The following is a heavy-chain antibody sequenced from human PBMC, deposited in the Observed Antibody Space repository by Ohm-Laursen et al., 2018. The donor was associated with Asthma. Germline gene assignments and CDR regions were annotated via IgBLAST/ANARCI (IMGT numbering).Heavy chain of an antibody. CDR3: ARDKIFGVLNGMDV. D-gene: IGHD3-3*01. CDR1: GGSISSGGYS. J-gene: IGHJ6*02. CDR2: IYHSGST. Sequence: TLSLTCAVSGGSISSGGYSWSWIRQPPGKGLEWIGYIYHSGSTYYNPSLKSRVTISVDTSKNQFSLKLSSVTAADTAVYYCARDKIFGVLNGMDVWGQGTTVTVSS. V-gene: IGHV4-30-2*05.